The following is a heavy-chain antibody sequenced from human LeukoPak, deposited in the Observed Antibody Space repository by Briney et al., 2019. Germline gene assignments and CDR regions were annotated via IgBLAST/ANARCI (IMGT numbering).Heavy chain of an antibody. J-gene: IGHJ4*02. CDR2: IYYSGSS. Sequence: SETLCLTCTVSGFSISSYWWSWIRQPPGKGLEWIGYIYYSGSSNYNPSLKSRVTISVDTSKTQFSLKLSSVTAADTAVYYCASVGPYYGSGSIDYWGQGTLVTVSS. V-gene: IGHV4-59*01. D-gene: IGHD3-10*01. CDR1: GFSISSYW. CDR3: ASVGPYYGSGSIDY.